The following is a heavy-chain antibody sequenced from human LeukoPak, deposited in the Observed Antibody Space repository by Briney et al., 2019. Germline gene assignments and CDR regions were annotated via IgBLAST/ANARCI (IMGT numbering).Heavy chain of an antibody. V-gene: IGHV3-7*01. J-gene: IGHJ6*02. CDR1: GFTFRSYW. CDR3: AKYSSSFEYYYYYGMDV. Sequence: GGSLRLSCAASGFTFRSYWMSWVRQAPGKGLEWVANIKQDGSEKYYVDSVKGRFTISRDNAKNSLYLQMNSLRAEDTAVYYCAKYSSSFEYYYYYGMDVWGQGTTVTVSS. CDR2: IKQDGSEK. D-gene: IGHD6-13*01.